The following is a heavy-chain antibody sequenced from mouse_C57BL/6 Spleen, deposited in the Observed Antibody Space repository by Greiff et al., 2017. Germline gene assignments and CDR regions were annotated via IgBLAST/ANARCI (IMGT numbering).Heavy chain of an antibody. Sequence: QVQLQQSGAELVRPGTSVKVSCKASGYAFTNYLIEWVKQRPGQGLEWIGVINPGSGGTNYNEKFKGKATLTADKSSSTAYMQRSSLTSEDSAVYFCARAAQATLYFDYWGQGTTLTVSS. D-gene: IGHD3-2*02. CDR3: ARAAQATLYFDY. CDR2: INPGSGGT. J-gene: IGHJ2*01. CDR1: GYAFTNYL. V-gene: IGHV1-54*01.